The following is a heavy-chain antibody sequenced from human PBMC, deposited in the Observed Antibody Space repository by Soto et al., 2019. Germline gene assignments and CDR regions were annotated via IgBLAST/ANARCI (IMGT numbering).Heavy chain of an antibody. J-gene: IGHJ6*02. V-gene: IGHV4-59*03. CDR2: IYHSGAN. Sequence: QVQLQESGPGLVKPSETLSLTCTVSGGSITGYYWSWIRQPPGKGLEFIGYIYHSGANEYTPSLKSRVTISVDKSENKLSLQMRSVSAADTAMYFCERFGLTGPPVQYLHYGLDVWGQGATVTVSS. CDR1: GGSITGYY. CDR3: ERFGLTGPPVQYLHYGLDV. D-gene: IGHD3-9*01.